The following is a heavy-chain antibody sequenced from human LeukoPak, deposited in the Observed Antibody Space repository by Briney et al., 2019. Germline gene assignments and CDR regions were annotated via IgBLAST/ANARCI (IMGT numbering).Heavy chain of an antibody. J-gene: IGHJ6*03. CDR1: DGSISSALYY. D-gene: IGHD2-2*01. V-gene: IGHV4-61*02. Sequence: SETLSLTCTVSDGSISSALYYWSWIRQPAGKGLEWIGRIYTSGSTNYNPSLKSRVTMSVDTSKNQFSLKLSSVTAADTAVCYCAGGSTSAYYYYMDVWGKGTTVTVSS. CDR2: IYTSGST. CDR3: AGGSTSAYYYYMDV.